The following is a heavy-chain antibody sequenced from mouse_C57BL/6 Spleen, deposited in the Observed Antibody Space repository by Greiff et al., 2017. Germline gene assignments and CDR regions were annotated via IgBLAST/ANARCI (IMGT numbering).Heavy chain of an antibody. CDR1: GYTFTSYW. CDR2: IYPGSGST. Sequence: QVQLKQPGAELVKPGASVKMSCKASGYTFTSYWITWVKQRPGQGLEWIGDIYPGSGSTNYNEKFKSKATLTVDTSSSTAYMQLSSLTSEDSAVYYCASYKSNYGSMDYWGQGTSVTVAS. CDR3: ASYKSNYGSMDY. V-gene: IGHV1-55*01. J-gene: IGHJ4*01. D-gene: IGHD2-5*01.